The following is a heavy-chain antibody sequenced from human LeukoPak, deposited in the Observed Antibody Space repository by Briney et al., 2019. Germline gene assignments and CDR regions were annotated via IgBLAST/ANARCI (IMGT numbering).Heavy chain of an antibody. V-gene: IGHV1-2*02. CDR1: GYTFTGYY. J-gene: IGHJ6*03. CDR2: INPNSGGT. D-gene: IGHD2/OR15-2a*01. CDR3: ARGFLRVTYYYYMDV. Sequence: ASVKVSCEASGYTFTGYYMHWVRQAPGQGLEWMGWINPNSGGTNYAQKFQGRVTMTRDTSISTAYMELSRLRSDDTAVYYCARGFLRVTYYYYMDVWGKGTTVTVSS.